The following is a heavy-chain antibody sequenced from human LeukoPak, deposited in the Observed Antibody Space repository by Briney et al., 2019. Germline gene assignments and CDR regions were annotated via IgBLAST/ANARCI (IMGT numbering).Heavy chain of an antibody. CDR2: ISAYNGNT. CDR3: ARGCRLGGGSCYDDY. V-gene: IGHV1-18*01. Sequence: GASVKVSCKASGYTFTSYGISWVRQAPGQGLEWMGRISAYNGNTNYPQKLQGRVTMTTDTSTSTAYMELRSLRSDDTAVYYCARGCRLGGGSCYDDYWGQGTLVIVSS. CDR1: GYTFTSYG. J-gene: IGHJ4*02. D-gene: IGHD2-15*01.